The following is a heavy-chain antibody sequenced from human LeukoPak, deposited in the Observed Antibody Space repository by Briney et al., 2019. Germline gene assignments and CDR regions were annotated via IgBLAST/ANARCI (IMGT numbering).Heavy chain of an antibody. CDR1: GDSISNNS. D-gene: IGHD2-2*01. CDR3: ARMQEYRLHATMAFDF. Sequence: SETLSLTCTVSGDSISNNSRGWIRQPPGKGLEWIAYLYYTGSTNYNPSLQSRVGISADTSKKQVSLKMTSVIAADTAIYYCARMQEYRLHATMAFDFWGRGTAVTVSA. V-gene: IGHV4-59*01. J-gene: IGHJ3*01. CDR2: LYYTGST.